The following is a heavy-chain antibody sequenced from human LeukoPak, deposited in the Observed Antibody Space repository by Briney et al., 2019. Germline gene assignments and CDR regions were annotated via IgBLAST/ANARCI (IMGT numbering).Heavy chain of an antibody. J-gene: IGHJ4*02. Sequence: GGSLRLSCAASGFTFSSYWMHWVRQAPGKGLVWVSRINSDGSSTSYADSVKGRFTISRDNAKNTLYLQMNSLRAEDTAVYYCARDAGPTFLFWSGYYIPSDHFDYWGQGTLVTVSS. CDR3: ARDAGPTFLFWSGYYIPSDHFDY. CDR2: INSDGSST. D-gene: IGHD3-3*01. CDR1: GFTFSSYW. V-gene: IGHV3-74*01.